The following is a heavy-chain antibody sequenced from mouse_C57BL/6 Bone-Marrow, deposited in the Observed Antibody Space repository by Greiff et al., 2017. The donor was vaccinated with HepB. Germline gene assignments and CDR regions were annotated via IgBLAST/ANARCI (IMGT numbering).Heavy chain of an antibody. J-gene: IGHJ2*01. V-gene: IGHV1-54*01. Sequence: QVQLKQSGAELVRPGTSVKVSCKASGYAFTNYLIEWVKQRPGQGLEWIGVINPGSGGTNYNEKFKGKATLTADKSSSTAYMQLSSLTSEDSAVYFCARRFYYFDYWGQGTTLTVSS. CDR1: GYAFTNYL. CDR3: ARRFYYFDY. CDR2: INPGSGGT.